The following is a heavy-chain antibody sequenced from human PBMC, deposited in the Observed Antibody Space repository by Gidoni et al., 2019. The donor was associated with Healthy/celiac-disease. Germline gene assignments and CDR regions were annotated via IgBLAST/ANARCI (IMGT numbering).Heavy chain of an antibody. CDR2: INPSGGST. D-gene: IGHD6-13*01. Sequence: QVQLVQSGAEVKKPGASVKVSCKASGYTFTSYYMPWVRQAPGQGLEWMGIINPSGGSTSYAQKFQGRVTMTRDTSTSTVYMELSSLRSEDTAVYYCARVGSRGYSTKREDDAFDIWGQGTMVTVSS. CDR1: GYTFTSYY. V-gene: IGHV1-46*01. CDR3: ARVGSRGYSTKREDDAFDI. J-gene: IGHJ3*02.